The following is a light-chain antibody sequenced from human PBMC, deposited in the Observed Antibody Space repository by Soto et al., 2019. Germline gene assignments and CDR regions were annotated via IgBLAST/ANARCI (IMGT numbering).Light chain of an antibody. V-gene: IGLV2-11*01. CDR1: SSDVGDYNY. J-gene: IGLJ3*02. CDR3: CSYAGSYTWV. CDR2: AVN. Sequence: QSALTQPRSVSGYPGQSVTISCTGTSSDVGDYNYVSWYQQHPGKAPKLLIYAVNMRPSGVPDRFSGSKSGNTASLTISGLQAEDEADYSCCSYAGSYTWVFGGGTKLTVL.